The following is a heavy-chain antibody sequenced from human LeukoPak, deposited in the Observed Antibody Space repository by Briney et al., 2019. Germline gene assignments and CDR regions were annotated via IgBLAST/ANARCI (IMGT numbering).Heavy chain of an antibody. CDR1: GFTFSSYS. V-gene: IGHV3-48*04. CDR2: ISSSSSTI. CDR3: ATRESIAAAGPAGYYFDY. D-gene: IGHD6-13*01. J-gene: IGHJ4*02. Sequence: GGSLRLSCAASGFTFSSYSMNWVRQAPGKGLEWVSYISSSSSTIYYADSVKGRFTISRDNAKNSLYLQMNSLRAEDTAVYYCATRESIAAAGPAGYYFDYWGQGTLVTVSS.